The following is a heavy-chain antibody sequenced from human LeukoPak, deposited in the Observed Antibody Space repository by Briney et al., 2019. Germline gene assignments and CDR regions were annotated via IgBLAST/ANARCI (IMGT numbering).Heavy chain of an antibody. D-gene: IGHD6-13*01. V-gene: IGHV3-21*01. CDR1: GFTFSSYD. CDR2: ISISSSYI. CDR3: ARGAQNVAAADNWFDP. Sequence: PGGALRLSCAASGFTFSSYDMNWVREAPGKGLEWVSPISISSSYIYYADSVKGRFTISRDNARKSMFLQMSSLRAEDTALYYCARGAQNVAAADNWFDPWGQGTLVTVSS. J-gene: IGHJ5*02.